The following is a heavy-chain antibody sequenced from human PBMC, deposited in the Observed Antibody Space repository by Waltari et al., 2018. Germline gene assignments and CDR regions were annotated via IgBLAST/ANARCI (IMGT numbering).Heavy chain of an antibody. CDR2: LTSTGGTT. Sequence: EVQLLESGGGLGQPGGALSRSGAASGFSFTRPARTWVRQAPGKGLEWVSSLTSTGGTTYYADSVKGRFTISRDNSRNTVHLHLDSLRVEDTAIYYCAKDQRTNGRGFFFDSWGRGALVTVSS. V-gene: IGHV3-23*01. CDR3: AKDQRTNGRGFFFDS. J-gene: IGHJ4*02. CDR1: GFSFTRPA. D-gene: IGHD2-8*01.